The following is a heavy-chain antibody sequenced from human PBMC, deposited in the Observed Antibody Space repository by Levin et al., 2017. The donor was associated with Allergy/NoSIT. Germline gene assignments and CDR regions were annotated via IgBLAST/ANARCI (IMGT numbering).Heavy chain of an antibody. CDR2: IYYSGST. D-gene: IGHD1-7*01. V-gene: IGHV4-39*01. J-gene: IGHJ3*02. CDR1: GGSISSSSYY. CDR3: ARGARITGTTRRPGGAFDI. Sequence: PSETLSLTCTVSGGSISSSSYYWGWIRQPPGKGLEWIGSIYYSGSTYYNPSLKSRVTISVDTSKNQFSLKLSSVTAADTAVYYCARGARITGTTRRPGGAFDIWGQWTMVTVSS.